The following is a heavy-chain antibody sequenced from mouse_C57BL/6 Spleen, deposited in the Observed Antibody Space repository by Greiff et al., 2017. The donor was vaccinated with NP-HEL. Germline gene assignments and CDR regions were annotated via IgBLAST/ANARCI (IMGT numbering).Heavy chain of an antibody. CDR2: IWTGGGT. CDR3: ARTSSGPYYYAMDY. Sequence: VKLQESGPGLVAPSQSLSITCTVSGFSLTSYAISWVRQPHGKGLEWLGVIWTGGGTNYNSALKSRLSISKDNSKSQVFLKMNSLQTDDTARYYCARTSSGPYYYAMDYWGQGTSVTVSS. V-gene: IGHV2-9-1*01. D-gene: IGHD3-2*02. J-gene: IGHJ4*01. CDR1: GFSLTSYA.